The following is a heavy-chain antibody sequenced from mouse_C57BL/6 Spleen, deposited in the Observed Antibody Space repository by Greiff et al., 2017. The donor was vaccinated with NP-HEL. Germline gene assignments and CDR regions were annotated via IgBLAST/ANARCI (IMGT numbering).Heavy chain of an antibody. V-gene: IGHV1-4*01. CDR3: AREDYGNYGGAY. J-gene: IGHJ3*01. Sequence: VQLQQSGAELARPGASVKMSCKASGYTFTSYTMHWVKQRPGQGLEWIGYINPSSGYTTYNQKFTDKATLTADKSSSTAYMQLSSLTAEDSAVYYCAREDYGNYGGAYWGQGTLVTVSA. D-gene: IGHD2-1*01. CDR2: INPSSGYT. CDR1: GYTFTSYT.